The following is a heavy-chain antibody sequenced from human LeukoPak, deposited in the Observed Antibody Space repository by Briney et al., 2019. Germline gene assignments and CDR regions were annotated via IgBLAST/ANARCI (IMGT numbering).Heavy chain of an antibody. CDR2: FHRGRI. V-gene: IGHV4-38-2*02. D-gene: IGHD5-24*01. CDR3: ARAPSSYESGNGYPNLGWLDP. CDR1: GYPIGLDYY. J-gene: IGHJ5*02. Sequence: SETLSLTCKVSGYPIGLDYYWVWIRQAPGRGLLWIGGFHRGRIQYNSALKSRVTISKDSSKNQFSLRMWPVTAADTAFYFCARAPSSYESGNGYPNLGWLDPWGQGALVTVSS.